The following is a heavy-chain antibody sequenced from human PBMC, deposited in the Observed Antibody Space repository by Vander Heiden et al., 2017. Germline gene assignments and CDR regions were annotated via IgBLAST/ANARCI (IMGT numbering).Heavy chain of an antibody. Sequence: EVQLLESGGGLVQPGGSLRLSCAASGFTSSGYAMSWVRQAPGKGLEWVSTISGSGDTTYYADSVRGRFTISRDNSKNTVYLQMNSLRGEDTAVYFCAKDHVNSDYWVQGTMVTVSS. CDR1: GFTSSGYA. J-gene: IGHJ4*02. D-gene: IGHD6-13*01. CDR3: AKDHVNSDY. V-gene: IGHV3-23*01. CDR2: ISGSGDTT.